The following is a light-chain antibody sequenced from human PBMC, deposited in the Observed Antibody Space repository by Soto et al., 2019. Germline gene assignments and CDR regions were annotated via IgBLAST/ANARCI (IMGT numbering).Light chain of an antibody. CDR1: SSDVGGYNY. V-gene: IGLV2-14*01. Sequence: QSVLTQPASVSGSPGQSITISCTGTSSDVGGYNYVSWYQQHPGKAHKLMIYDVSNRPSGVSNRFSGSKSGNTASLTISGLQAEDEADYYCSSYTSSSPLVFGTGTKVTVL. CDR3: SSYTSSSPLV. J-gene: IGLJ1*01. CDR2: DVS.